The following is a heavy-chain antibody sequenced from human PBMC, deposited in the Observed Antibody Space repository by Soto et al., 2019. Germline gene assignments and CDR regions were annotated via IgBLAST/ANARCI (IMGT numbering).Heavy chain of an antibody. CDR3: ARHNGRVLEWSYYYYYMDV. CDR1: GYSISSSSYY. J-gene: IGHJ6*03. Sequence: SETLSLTCTVSGYSISSSSYYWVWIRQPPGKGLEWIGSIYYSGSTYYNPSLKSRVTISVDTSKNQLSLKLSSVTAADTAVYYCARHNGRVLEWSYYYYYMDVWGKGTTVTVSS. V-gene: IGHV4-39*01. D-gene: IGHD3-3*01. CDR2: IYYSGST.